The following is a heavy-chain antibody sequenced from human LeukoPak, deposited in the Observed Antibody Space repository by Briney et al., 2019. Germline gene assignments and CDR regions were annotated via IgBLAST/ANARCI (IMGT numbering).Heavy chain of an antibody. Sequence: ASVKVSCKASGYTFTSYDINWVRQATGQGLEWMGWINAGNGNTKYSQKFQGRVTITRDTSASTAYMELSSLRSEDTAVYYCAQGGVWGSYRYSGFALWGQGTLVTVSS. CDR3: AQGGVWGSYRYSGFAL. CDR1: GYTFTSYD. J-gene: IGHJ4*02. D-gene: IGHD3-16*02. V-gene: IGHV1-3*01. CDR2: INAGNGNT.